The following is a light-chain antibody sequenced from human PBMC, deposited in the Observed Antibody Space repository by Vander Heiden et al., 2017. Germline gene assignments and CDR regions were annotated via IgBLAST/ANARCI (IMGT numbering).Light chain of an antibody. Sequence: QSVLTQPPSASGTPGQRVTISCSGSSSNLGSNTVNWYQQLPGTAPKLLIYSNRQRPSGVPDRFSGSESGTSASLAISGLQSEDEADYYCAAWDDSLNGPVFGGGTKLTVL. J-gene: IGLJ3*02. CDR2: SNR. CDR3: AAWDDSLNGPV. CDR1: SSNLGSNT. V-gene: IGLV1-44*01.